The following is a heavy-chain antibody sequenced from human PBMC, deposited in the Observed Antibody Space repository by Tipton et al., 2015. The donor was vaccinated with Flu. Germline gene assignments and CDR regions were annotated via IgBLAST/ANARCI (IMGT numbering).Heavy chain of an antibody. D-gene: IGHD3-10*01. CDR2: SYYSGST. V-gene: IGHV4-61*01. J-gene: IGHJ4*02. Sequence: TLSLTCSVSGYSISSGYSWGWIRQPPRKGLEWIGFSYYSGSTSYNPSLQSRVTISVDTSRNQFSLNLKSVTAADTAVYYCARDRGWPASLDYWGQGILVTVSS. CDR1: GYSISSGYS. CDR3: ARDRGWPASLDY.